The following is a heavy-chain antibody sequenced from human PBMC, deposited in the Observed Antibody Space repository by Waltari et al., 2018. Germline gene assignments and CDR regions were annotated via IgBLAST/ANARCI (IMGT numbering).Heavy chain of an antibody. J-gene: IGHJ3*01. CDR2: INHSGSA. Sequence: QVQLHQWGAGLLTPSETLSPTCAVYGGSLSDYYWSWIRHPPGKGLEWIGEINHSGSANYNPSLKSRVIISVDTAKNHFSLKLSSVTAADTAVYYCARHLMGGRGAFDVWGQGTMVTVSS. V-gene: IGHV4-34*01. CDR1: GGSLSDYY. D-gene: IGHD3-16*01. CDR3: ARHLMGGRGAFDV.